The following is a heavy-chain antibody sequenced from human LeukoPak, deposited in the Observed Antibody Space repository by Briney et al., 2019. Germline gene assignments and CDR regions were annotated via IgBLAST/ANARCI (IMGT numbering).Heavy chain of an antibody. Sequence: PAGSLRLSCAASGFTFSSYGMSWVRQPPAQGMEWISASSGSGGSTYYADSVKGRSTISRDNSKNTLYLQMNSLRAENTAVYYCAKGPAFYYDSSGSYFDFWGQGTLVTVSS. CDR3: AKGPAFYYDSSGSYFDF. V-gene: IGHV3-23*01. CDR1: GFTFSSYG. J-gene: IGHJ4*02. D-gene: IGHD3-22*01. CDR2: SSGSGGST.